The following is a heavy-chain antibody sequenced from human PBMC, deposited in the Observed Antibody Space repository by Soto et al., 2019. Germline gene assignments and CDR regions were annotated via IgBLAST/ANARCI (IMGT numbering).Heavy chain of an antibody. D-gene: IGHD4-17*01. CDR2: IIPILGIA. CDR3: ARNPYGDYYFDY. V-gene: IGHV1-69*02. Sequence: ASVNVSCKASGGTCSRYTISWVRQAPGQGLEWMGRIIPILGIANYAQKFQGRVTITADKSTSTAYMELSSLRSEDTAVYYCARNPYGDYYFDYWGQGTLVTVSS. J-gene: IGHJ4*02. CDR1: GGTCSRYT.